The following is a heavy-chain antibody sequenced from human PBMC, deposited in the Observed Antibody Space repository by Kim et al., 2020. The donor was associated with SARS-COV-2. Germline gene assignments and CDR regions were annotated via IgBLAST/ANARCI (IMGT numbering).Heavy chain of an antibody. CDR3: ARGWVYWSTTMVRGVSLFFDY. D-gene: IGHD3-10*01. CDR1: GGSFSGYY. Sequence: SETLSLTCAVYGGSFSGYYCCWICLPPRQGMERIGEINHSGSSNSNSSLTIRVTISVDTSTNQFSLNLSPVTAADTAVYYCARGWVYWSTTMVRGVSLFFDYWGQGTLVTVSS. CDR2: INHSGSS. J-gene: IGHJ4*02. V-gene: IGHV4-34*01.